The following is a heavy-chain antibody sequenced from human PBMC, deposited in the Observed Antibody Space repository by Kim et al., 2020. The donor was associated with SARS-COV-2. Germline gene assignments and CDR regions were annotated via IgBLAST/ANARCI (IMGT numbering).Heavy chain of an antibody. CDR1: GGTFSSYA. CDR2: IIPIFGTA. CDR3: ARDCNYDFWSGYYTTPSLYGMDV. V-gene: IGHV1-69*13. J-gene: IGHJ6*02. Sequence: SVKVSCKASGGTFSSYAISWVRQAPGQGLEWMGGIIPIFGTANYAQKFQGRVTITADESTSTAYMELSSLRSEDTAVYYCARDCNYDFWSGYYTTPSLYGMDVWGQGTTVTVSS. D-gene: IGHD3-3*01.